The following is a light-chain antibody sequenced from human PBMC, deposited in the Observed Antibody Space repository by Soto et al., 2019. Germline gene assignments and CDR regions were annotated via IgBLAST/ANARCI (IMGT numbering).Light chain of an antibody. V-gene: IGLV1-40*01. CDR1: SSNIGAGCD. CDR2: GNS. J-gene: IGLJ2*01. CDR3: QSYDSSLSVV. Sequence: QSVLPQPPSVSGAPGQRVTISFTGSSSNIGAGCDVHWYQQLPGTAPKLLIYGNSNRPSGVPDRFSGTKSGTSASLAISGLQAEDEADYYCQSYDSSLSVVFGGGTKLTVL.